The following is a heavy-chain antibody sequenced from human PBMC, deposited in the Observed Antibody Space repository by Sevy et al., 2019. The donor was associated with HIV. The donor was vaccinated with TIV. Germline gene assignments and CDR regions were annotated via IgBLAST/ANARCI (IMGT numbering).Heavy chain of an antibody. CDR2: ISGSGGST. CDR3: ANGGYCSGGSCYLAAFDI. J-gene: IGHJ3*02. D-gene: IGHD2-15*01. Sequence: GGSLRLSCAASGFTFSSYAMSWVRQAPGKGLEWVSAISGSGGSTYYADSVKGRFTISRDNSKNTLYLQMNSLRAEDTAVYDCANGGYCSGGSCYLAAFDIWGQGTMVTVSS. V-gene: IGHV3-23*01. CDR1: GFTFSSYA.